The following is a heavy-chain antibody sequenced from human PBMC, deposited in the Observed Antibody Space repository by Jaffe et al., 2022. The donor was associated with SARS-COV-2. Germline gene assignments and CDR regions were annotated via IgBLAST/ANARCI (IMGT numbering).Heavy chain of an antibody. CDR3: ASQTARCGTSCMYNWFDP. Sequence: QVQLVQSGAEVKKPGSSVKVSCKASGGTFSSYTISWVRQAPGQGLEWMGRIIPILGIANYAQKFQGRVTITADKSTSTAYMELSSLRSEDTAVYYCASQTARCGTSCMYNWFDPWGQGTLVTVSS. J-gene: IGHJ5*02. CDR1: GGTFSSYT. V-gene: IGHV1-69*02. D-gene: IGHD2-2*01. CDR2: IIPILGIA.